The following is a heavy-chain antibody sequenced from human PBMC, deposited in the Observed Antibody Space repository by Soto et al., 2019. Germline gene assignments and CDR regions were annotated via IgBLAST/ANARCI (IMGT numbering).Heavy chain of an antibody. CDR2: IYYSGST. CDR3: ARHSTSGSHDY. V-gene: IGHV4-39*01. D-gene: IGHD1-26*01. CDR1: GGSISSSSYY. J-gene: IGHJ4*02. Sequence: SETLSLTCTVSGGSISSSSYYWGWIRQPPGEGLEWIGSIYYSGSTYYNPSLKSRVTISVDTSKNQFSLKLSSVTAADTAVYYCARHSTSGSHDYWGQGTLVTVSS.